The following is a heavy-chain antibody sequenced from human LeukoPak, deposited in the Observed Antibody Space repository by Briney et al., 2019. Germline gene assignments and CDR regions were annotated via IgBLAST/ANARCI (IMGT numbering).Heavy chain of an antibody. CDR3: TTDKGEQWLYDAFDI. CDR1: GFTFSSYA. Sequence: PGGSLRLSCAASGFTFSSYAMSWVRQAPGKGLEWVSVISGSGGSTDYADSVKGRFTISRDNSKNTLYLQMNSLKTEDTAVYYCTTDKGEQWLYDAFDIWGQGTMVTVSS. D-gene: IGHD6-19*01. CDR2: ISGSGGST. J-gene: IGHJ3*02. V-gene: IGHV3-23*01.